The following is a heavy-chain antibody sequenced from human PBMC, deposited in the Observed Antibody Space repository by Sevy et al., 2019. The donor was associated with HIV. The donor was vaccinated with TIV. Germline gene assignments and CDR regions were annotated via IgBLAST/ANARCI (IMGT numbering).Heavy chain of an antibody. Sequence: GGSLRLSCAGSGFSFKNVWTTWVRQTPGKGLEWVGHAKRKSDGGSIDYGSPVNGRFTISRDDSKDMLYLQMSSLKTEDTGVYYCATVLGVGAAGAFEIWGQGTMVTVSS. CDR1: GFSFKNVW. D-gene: IGHD1-26*01. J-gene: IGHJ3*02. V-gene: IGHV3-15*01. CDR3: ATVLGVGAAGAFEI. CDR2: AKRKSDGGSI.